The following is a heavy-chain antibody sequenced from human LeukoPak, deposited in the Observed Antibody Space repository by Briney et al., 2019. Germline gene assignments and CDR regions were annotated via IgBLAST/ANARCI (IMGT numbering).Heavy chain of an antibody. V-gene: IGHV3-30*18. Sequence: SGGSLRLSCAASGFTFSSYGMHWVRQAPGKGLEWVAVISYDGSNKYYAYSVKGRITISRDNSKNTLYRQMISLRAEDTAVYYCAKLQLVNLSWGQGTLVTVSS. CDR1: GFTFSSYG. J-gene: IGHJ4*02. CDR3: AKLQLVNLS. D-gene: IGHD6-13*01. CDR2: ISYDGSNK.